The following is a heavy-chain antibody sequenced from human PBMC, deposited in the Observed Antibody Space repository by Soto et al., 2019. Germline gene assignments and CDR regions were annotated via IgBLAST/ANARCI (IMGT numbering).Heavy chain of an antibody. V-gene: IGHV1-69*06. D-gene: IGHD3-22*01. CDR3: ASGTYYYDSSAFDI. CDR1: GGTFSSYA. CDR2: IIPIFGTA. J-gene: IGHJ3*02. Sequence: QVQLVQSGAEVKKPGSSVKVSCKASGGTFSSYAISWVRQAPGQGLEWMGGIIPIFGTANYAQKLQGRVTITADKSTSTAYMELSSLRSEDTAVYYCASGTYYYDSSAFDIWGQGTMVTVSS.